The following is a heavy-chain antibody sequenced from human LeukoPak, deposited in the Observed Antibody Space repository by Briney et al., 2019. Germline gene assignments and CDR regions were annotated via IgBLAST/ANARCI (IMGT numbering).Heavy chain of an antibody. J-gene: IGHJ4*02. CDR3: AGFWYSGSYGNFDY. CDR2: IYYSGST. V-gene: IGHV4-4*07. Sequence: SETLSLTCTVSGGSISSYYWSWIRQPAGKGLEWIGSIYYSGSTYYNPSLKSRVTISVDTSKNQFSLKLSSVTAADTAVYYCAGFWYSGSYGNFDYWGQGTLVTVSS. CDR1: GGSISSYY. D-gene: IGHD1-26*01.